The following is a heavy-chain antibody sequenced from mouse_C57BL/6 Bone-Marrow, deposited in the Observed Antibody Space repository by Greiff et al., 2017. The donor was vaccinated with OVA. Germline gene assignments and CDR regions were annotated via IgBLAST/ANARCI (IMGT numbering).Heavy chain of an antibody. CDR1: GFTFSSYG. CDR3: AKEATYPFAY. J-gene: IGHJ3*01. CDR2: ISSGGSYT. D-gene: IGHD3-2*02. Sequence: EVKLVESGGDLVKPGVSLQLSCAASGFTFSSYGMSWVRQTPDKRLEWVATISSGGSYTYYTDSVKGRFTFSRDNAKNTLYLQMSSLKSEDTAMYYCAKEATYPFAYWGQGTLVTVSA. V-gene: IGHV5-6*01.